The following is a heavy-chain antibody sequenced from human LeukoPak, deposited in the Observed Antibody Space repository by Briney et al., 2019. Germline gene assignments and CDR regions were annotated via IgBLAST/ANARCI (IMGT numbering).Heavy chain of an antibody. CDR2: INHSGST. Sequence: SETLSLTCAVYGGSFSGYYWSWIRQPPGKGLEWIGEINHSGSTNYNPSLKSRVTISVDTSKNQFSLKLSSVTAADTAVYYCARGPLVTTYYYYMDVWGKGTTVTVSS. J-gene: IGHJ6*03. V-gene: IGHV4-34*01. CDR1: GGSFSGYY. CDR3: ARGPLVTTYYYYMDV. D-gene: IGHD3-9*01.